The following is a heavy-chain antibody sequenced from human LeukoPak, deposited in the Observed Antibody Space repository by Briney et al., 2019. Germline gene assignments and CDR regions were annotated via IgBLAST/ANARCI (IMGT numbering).Heavy chain of an antibody. D-gene: IGHD3-22*01. CDR2: ISGSGGST. CDR3: AANSSGYYYYY. CDR1: GFTFSSYA. J-gene: IGHJ4*02. V-gene: IGHV3-23*01. Sequence: PGGSLRLSCSASGFTFSSYAMSWVRQAPGHELEWVSAISGSGGSTYYADSVKGRFTISRDNSKITLYLQMNSLRAEDTAVYYCAANSSGYYYYYWGPGTLVTVSS.